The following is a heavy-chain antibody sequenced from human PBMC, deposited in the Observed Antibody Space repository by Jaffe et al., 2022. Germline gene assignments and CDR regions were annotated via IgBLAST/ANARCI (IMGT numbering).Heavy chain of an antibody. CDR1: GYSISSGYY. CDR2: IYHSGST. D-gene: IGHD3-22*01. CDR3: ASSRGYYYDSSGYRMDAFDI. Sequence: QVQLQESGPGLVKPSETLSLTCAVSGYSISSGYYWGWIRQPPGKGLEWIGSIYHSGSTYYNPSLKSRVTISVDTSKNQFSLKLSSVTAADTAVYYCASSRGYYYDSSGYRMDAFDIWGQGTMVTVSS. J-gene: IGHJ3*02. V-gene: IGHV4-38-2*01.